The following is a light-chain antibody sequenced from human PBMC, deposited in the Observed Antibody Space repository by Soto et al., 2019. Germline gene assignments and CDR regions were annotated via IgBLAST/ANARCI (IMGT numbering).Light chain of an antibody. Sequence: DIQMTQSPSTLSASVGDRVTITCRASQSISSWLAWYQQKPGKAPKLLIYKASSLESGVPSRFSAXGSGTEFTLTISSLQPDDFATYYCQQYNSYSPGMYTFGQGTKLEIK. J-gene: IGKJ2*01. V-gene: IGKV1-5*03. CDR2: KAS. CDR1: QSISSW. CDR3: QQYNSYSPGMYT.